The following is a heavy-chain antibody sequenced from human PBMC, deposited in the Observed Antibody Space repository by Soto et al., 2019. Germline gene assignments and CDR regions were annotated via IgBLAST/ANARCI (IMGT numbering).Heavy chain of an antibody. Sequence: SETLSLTCAVYGGSFSGYYWSWIRQPPGKGLEWIGEINHSGSTNYNPSLKSRVTISVDTSKNQFSLKLSSVTAADTAVYYCASGGGYCTNGVCQSYYFDYWGQGTLVTVSS. V-gene: IGHV4-34*01. J-gene: IGHJ4*02. D-gene: IGHD2-8*01. CDR1: GGSFSGYY. CDR3: ASGGGYCTNGVCQSYYFDY. CDR2: INHSGST.